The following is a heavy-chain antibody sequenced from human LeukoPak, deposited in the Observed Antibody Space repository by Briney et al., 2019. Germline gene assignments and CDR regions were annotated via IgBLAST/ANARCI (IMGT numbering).Heavy chain of an antibody. CDR1: GFTFNDYS. V-gene: IGHV3-21*01. J-gene: IGHJ4*02. CDR3: ARERSLANFDY. Sequence: GGSLRLSCAASGFTFNDYSINWVRQAPGKGLEWVSSITSSSSYTYYADSVKGRFTISRDNAKNSLYLQMNSLRAEDTAVYYCARERSLANFDYWGQGTLVTVSS. CDR2: ITSSSSYT.